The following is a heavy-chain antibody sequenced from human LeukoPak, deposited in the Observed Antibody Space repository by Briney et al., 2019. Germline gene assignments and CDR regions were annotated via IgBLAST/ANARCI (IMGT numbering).Heavy chain of an antibody. CDR2: ISSNGGST. CDR1: GFTFSSYA. V-gene: IGHV3-64*01. Sequence: PGGSLRLSCAASGFTFSSYAMHWVRQAPGKGLEYVSAISSNGGSTYYANSVKGRFTISRDNSKNTLYLQMGSLRAEDMAVYYCARDHLPNYYDSSGYLHSAFEIWGQGTMVTVSS. J-gene: IGHJ3*02. CDR3: ARDHLPNYYDSSGYLHSAFEI. D-gene: IGHD3-22*01.